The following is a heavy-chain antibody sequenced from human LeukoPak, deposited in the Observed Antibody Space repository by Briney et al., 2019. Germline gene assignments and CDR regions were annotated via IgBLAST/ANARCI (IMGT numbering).Heavy chain of an antibody. V-gene: IGHV3-7*01. J-gene: IGHJ4*02. CDR3: ARDTRTFDY. D-gene: IGHD1-26*01. CDR1: GFTFSSYW. Sequence: HPGGSLRLSCAASGFTFSSYWMYWVRQAPGKGLEWVANIKQDGSEKYYVDSVKGRFTISRDNAKNSLFLQMNSLRAEGTAVYYCARDTRTFDYWGQGTLVTVSS. CDR2: IKQDGSEK.